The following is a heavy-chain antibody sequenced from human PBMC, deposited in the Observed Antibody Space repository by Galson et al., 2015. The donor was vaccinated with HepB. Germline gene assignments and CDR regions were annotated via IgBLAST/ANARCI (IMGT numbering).Heavy chain of an antibody. CDR3: AGSNDYSNYGWFDP. V-gene: IGHV3-11*01. CDR1: GFTFSDYY. Sequence: SLRLSCAASGFTFSDYYMSWIRQAPGKGLEWVSYISSSGSTIYYADSVKGRFTISRDNAKNSLYLQMNSLRAEDTAVYYCAGSNDYSNYGWFDPWGQGTLVTVSS. CDR2: ISSSGSTI. J-gene: IGHJ5*02. D-gene: IGHD4-11*01.